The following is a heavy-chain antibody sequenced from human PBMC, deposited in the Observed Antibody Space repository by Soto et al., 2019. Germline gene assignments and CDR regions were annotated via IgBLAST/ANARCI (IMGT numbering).Heavy chain of an antibody. Sequence: GGSLRLSCAASGFTFSSYAMSWVRQAPGKGLEWVSAISGSGGSTYYADSVKGRFTISRDNSKNTLYLQMNSLRAEDTAVYYCAKAWGITIFGEGWYFDLWGRGTLVTVS. CDR1: GFTFSSYA. D-gene: IGHD3-3*01. CDR2: ISGSGGST. J-gene: IGHJ2*01. CDR3: AKAWGITIFGEGWYFDL. V-gene: IGHV3-23*01.